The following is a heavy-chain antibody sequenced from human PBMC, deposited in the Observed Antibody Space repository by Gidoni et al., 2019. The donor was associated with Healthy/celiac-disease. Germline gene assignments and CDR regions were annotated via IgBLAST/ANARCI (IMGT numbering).Heavy chain of an antibody. CDR3: ARDDCSSTSCYDDHYFYYGIVV. D-gene: IGHD2-2*01. CDR1: GFTVSSNY. V-gene: IGHV3-66*01. J-gene: IGHJ6*02. Sequence: EVQLVESGGGLVQPGGSLRLSCAASGFTVSSNYMSWVRPAPGKGLGWFSGIYSGGSPYCANFLKGRFPYARDNSKTTLYLPMNILIAEDTALYYCARDDCSSTSCYDDHYFYYGIVVLGQGTTVTVSS. CDR2: IYSGGSP.